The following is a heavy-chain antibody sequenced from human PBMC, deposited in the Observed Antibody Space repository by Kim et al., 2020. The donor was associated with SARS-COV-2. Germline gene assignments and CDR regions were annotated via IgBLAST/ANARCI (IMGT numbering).Heavy chain of an antibody. CDR1: GGSISTTYYY. Sequence: SETLSLTCTVSGGSISTTYYYWGWVRQPPGKGLEWIGSIYYSGSTYFNPSLKSRVTISVDSSKNQFSLNLTSVTAADTAVYYCAKTGALRGDFLNWFHP. D-gene: IGHD3-10*01. CDR2: IYYSGST. CDR3: AKTGALRGDFLNWFHP. J-gene: IGHJ5*02. V-gene: IGHV4-39*01.